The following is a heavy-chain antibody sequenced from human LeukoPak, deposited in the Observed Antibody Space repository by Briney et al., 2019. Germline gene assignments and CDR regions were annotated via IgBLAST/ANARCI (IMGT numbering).Heavy chain of an antibody. CDR2: IYYSGST. J-gene: IGHJ3*02. CDR3: AGPGAGAFDI. D-gene: IGHD3-10*01. V-gene: IGHV4-59*01. Sequence: PSETLSLTCTVSGGSISSYYWSWIRQPPGKGLEWIGYIYYSGSTNYNPSLKSRVTISVDTSKNQFSLKLSSVTAADTAVYYCAGPGAGAFDIWGQGTMVTVSS. CDR1: GGSISSYY.